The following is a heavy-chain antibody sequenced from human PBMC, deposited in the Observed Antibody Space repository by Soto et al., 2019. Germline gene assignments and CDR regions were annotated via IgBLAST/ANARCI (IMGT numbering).Heavy chain of an antibody. Sequence: QVQLVQSGAEVKKPGASVKVSCKASGYTFTSYAMHWVRQAPGQRLEWMGWINAGNGNTKYSQKFQGRVPITRDTSPSTAYMELSSLRSEDTAVYYCARTVGYYYGMDVWGQGTTVTVSS. J-gene: IGHJ6*02. V-gene: IGHV1-3*01. CDR3: ARTVGYYYGMDV. CDR1: GYTFTSYA. CDR2: INAGNGNT. D-gene: IGHD4-17*01.